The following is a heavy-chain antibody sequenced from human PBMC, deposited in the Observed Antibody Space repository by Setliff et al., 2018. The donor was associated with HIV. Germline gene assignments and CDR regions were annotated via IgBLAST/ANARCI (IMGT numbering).Heavy chain of an antibody. CDR2: ISAHNGRI. CDR1: GYTFSDYG. J-gene: IGHJ3*02. CDR3: ARDPGYKSTWYGVFDI. V-gene: IGHV1-18*01. Sequence: GASVKVSCKASGYTFSDYGISWVRQAPGQGLEWMGWISAHNGRINYAQKFQGRVTMTRDTSISTTYMELSRLRSDETAVYYCARDPGYKSTWYGVFDIWGQGTMVTVSS. D-gene: IGHD6-13*01.